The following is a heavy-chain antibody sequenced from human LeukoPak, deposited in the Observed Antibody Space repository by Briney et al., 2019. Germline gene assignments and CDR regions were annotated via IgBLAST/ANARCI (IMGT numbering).Heavy chain of an antibody. CDR2: IYSGGST. D-gene: IGHD3-22*01. J-gene: IGHJ3*02. CDR3: AKVGPYYYDSSGLVAFDI. Sequence: PGGSLRLSCAASGFTVSSNYMSWVRQAPGKGLEWVSVIYSGGSTYYADSVKGRFTISRDNSKNTLYLQMNSLRAEDTAVYYCAKVGPYYYDSSGLVAFDIWGQGTMVTVSS. V-gene: IGHV3-53*01. CDR1: GFTVSSNY.